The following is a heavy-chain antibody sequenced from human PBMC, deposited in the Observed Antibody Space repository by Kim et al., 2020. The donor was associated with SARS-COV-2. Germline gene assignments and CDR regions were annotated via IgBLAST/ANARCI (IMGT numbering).Heavy chain of an antibody. CDR3: ASCGWYGGNSPPWYFDL. J-gene: IGHJ2*01. Sequence: SETLSLTCTVSGGSISSGSYYWSWIRQPAGKGLEWIGRIYTSGSTNYNPSLKSRVTISVDTSKNQFSLKLSSVTAADTAVYYCASCGWYGGNSPPWYFDLWGRGTLVTVSS. V-gene: IGHV4-61*02. D-gene: IGHD2-21*02. CDR1: GGSISSGSYY. CDR2: IYTSGST.